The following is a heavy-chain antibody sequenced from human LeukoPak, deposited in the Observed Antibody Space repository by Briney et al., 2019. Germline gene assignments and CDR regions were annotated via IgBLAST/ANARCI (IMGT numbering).Heavy chain of an antibody. CDR1: GFTFSSSG. CDR2: ISYDGSNK. CDR3: AKRGFGDFPPWFDP. D-gene: IGHD3-10*01. V-gene: IGHV3-30*18. J-gene: IGHJ5*02. Sequence: GGSLRLSCAASGFTFSSSGFHWVRQAPGKGLEWVAVISYDGSNKFYADSVKGRFTISRDNSKNTLYLQMNSLRAEDTAVYYCAKRGFGDFPPWFDPWGQGTLVTVSS.